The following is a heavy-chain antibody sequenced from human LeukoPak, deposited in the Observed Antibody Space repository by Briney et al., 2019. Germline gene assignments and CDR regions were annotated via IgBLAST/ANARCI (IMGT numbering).Heavy chain of an antibody. CDR1: GGSISSYY. Sequence: SETLSLTCTVSGGSISSYYWSWIRKPPGKGLEWIGYIYYSGSTNYNPSLKSRVTISVDTSKNQFSLKLSSVTAADTAVYYCARDGVDSGSYYFDYWGQGTLVTVSS. CDR3: ARDGVDSGSYYFDY. CDR2: IYYSGST. J-gene: IGHJ4*02. V-gene: IGHV4-59*12. D-gene: IGHD1-26*01.